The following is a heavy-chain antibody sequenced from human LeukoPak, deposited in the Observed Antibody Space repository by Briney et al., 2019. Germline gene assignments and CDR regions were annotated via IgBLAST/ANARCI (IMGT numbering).Heavy chain of an antibody. Sequence: GGSLRLSCAASGFTFSNAWMSWVRQAPGKGLGWVGRIKSKTDGGTTDYAAPVKGRFTISRDDSKNTPYLQVNSLKTEDTAVYYCTTELNGWPEENYFDYWGQGTLVAVSS. J-gene: IGHJ4*02. CDR3: TTELNGWPEENYFDY. CDR1: GFTFSNAW. CDR2: IKSKTDGGTT. V-gene: IGHV3-15*01. D-gene: IGHD6-19*01.